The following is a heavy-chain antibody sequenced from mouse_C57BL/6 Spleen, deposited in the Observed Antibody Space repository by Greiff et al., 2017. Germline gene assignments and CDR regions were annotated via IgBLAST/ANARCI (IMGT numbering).Heavy chain of an antibody. Sequence: QVQLQQPGAELVKPGASVKLSCKASGYTFTSYWMQWVKPRPGQGLEWIGEIDPSDSYTNYNQKFKGKATLTVDTSSSTAYMQLSSLTSEDSAVYYCARGGYSNVFDYWGQGTTLTVSS. CDR3: ARGGYSNVFDY. V-gene: IGHV1-50*01. D-gene: IGHD2-5*01. J-gene: IGHJ2*01. CDR2: IDPSDSYT. CDR1: GYTFTSYW.